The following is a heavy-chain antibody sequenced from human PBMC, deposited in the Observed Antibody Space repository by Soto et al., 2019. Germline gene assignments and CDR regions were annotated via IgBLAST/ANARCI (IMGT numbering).Heavy chain of an antibody. CDR3: ARHFTDYGGPAFDI. J-gene: IGHJ3*02. CDR1: GFTFSSYW. D-gene: IGHD4-17*01. V-gene: IGHV3-74*01. Sequence: LRLSCAASGFTFSSYWMHWVRQAPGKGLVWVSRINSDGSSTSYADSVKGRFTISRDNAKNTLYLQMNSLRAEDTAVYYCARHFTDYGGPAFDIWGQGTMVTVSS. CDR2: INSDGSST.